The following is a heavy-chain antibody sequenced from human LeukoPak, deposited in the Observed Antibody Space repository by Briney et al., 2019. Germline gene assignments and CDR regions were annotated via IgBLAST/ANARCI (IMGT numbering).Heavy chain of an antibody. J-gene: IGHJ4*02. D-gene: IGHD4-11*01. CDR1: GGSISSSSYY. V-gene: IGHV4-39*01. CDR3: VGHLPYSNYCNY. CDR2: IYYSGST. Sequence: ASETLSLTCTVSGGSISSSSYYWGWIRQPPGKGLEWTASIYYSGSTYYSPSLKSRVTISVDTSRNQFSLKLNSVTAADTAVYYCVGHLPYSNYCNYWGQGTLVTVSS.